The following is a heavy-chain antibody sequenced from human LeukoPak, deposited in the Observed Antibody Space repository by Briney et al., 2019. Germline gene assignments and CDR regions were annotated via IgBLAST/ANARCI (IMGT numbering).Heavy chain of an antibody. V-gene: IGHV3-30-3*01. J-gene: IGHJ4*02. CDR3: ARDGGVCSSTSCYPYPSDY. Sequence: GGSLRLSCAASGFTFSSYAMHWVRQAPGKGLEWVAVISYDGSNKYYADSVKGRFTISRDNSKNTLYLQMNSLRAEDTAVYYCARDGGVCSSTSCYPYPSDYWGQGTLVTVSS. D-gene: IGHD2-2*01. CDR2: ISYDGSNK. CDR1: GFTFSSYA.